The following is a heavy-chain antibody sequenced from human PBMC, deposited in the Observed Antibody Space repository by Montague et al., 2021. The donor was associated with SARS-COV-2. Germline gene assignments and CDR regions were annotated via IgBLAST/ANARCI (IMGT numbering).Heavy chain of an antibody. CDR3: ARDTRITMLVVVNRYGMDV. Sequence: SETLSLTCTASGGAISSSSYYWGWIRQPPGKGLEWIGSIHYSGSTYYNPSLKSRVTISVDTSKNQFSLKPSSVTAADTAVYYCARDTRITMLVVVNRYGMDVWGQGTTVTVSS. D-gene: IGHD3-22*01. J-gene: IGHJ6*02. CDR1: GGAISSSSYY. V-gene: IGHV4-39*07. CDR2: IHYSGST.